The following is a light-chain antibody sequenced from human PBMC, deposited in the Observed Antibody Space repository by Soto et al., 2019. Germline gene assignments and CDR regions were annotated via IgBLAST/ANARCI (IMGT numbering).Light chain of an antibody. CDR1: QSVSSSY. Sequence: EIVLTQSPGTLSLSPGEGATLSCRASQSVSSSYLAWYQQKPGQAPRLLIYGPSRRATGIPDRFSGSGSGTDFTLTISRLEPEDFALYYCQQYGSSMWTFGQGTKVDI. CDR2: GPS. CDR3: QQYGSSMWT. J-gene: IGKJ1*01. V-gene: IGKV3-20*01.